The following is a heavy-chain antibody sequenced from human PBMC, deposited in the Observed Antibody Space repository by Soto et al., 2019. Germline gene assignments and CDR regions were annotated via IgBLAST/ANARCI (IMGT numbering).Heavy chain of an antibody. CDR1: GGSISSSSYY. J-gene: IGHJ5*02. V-gene: IGHV4-39*01. CDR2: IYYSGST. CDR3: ARHRLPWEFYSNYAFWLNWFDP. D-gene: IGHD4-4*01. Sequence: QLQLPESGPGLVKPSETLSLTCTVSGGSISSSSYYWGWIRQPPGQGLGWIGRIYYSGSTHYNPSPKSPVTISADTSKNQSSPKLSSATAADTAVYYCARHRLPWEFYSNYAFWLNWFDPWGQGTLVTVSS.